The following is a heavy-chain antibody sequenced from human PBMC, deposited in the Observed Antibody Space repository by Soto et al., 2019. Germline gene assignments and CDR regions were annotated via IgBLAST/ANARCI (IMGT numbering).Heavy chain of an antibody. CDR2: INAGNGNT. D-gene: IGHD2-21*02. V-gene: IGHV1-3*05. CDR1: GYTFTSYA. Sequence: QVQLVQSGAEEKKPGASVKVSCKASGYTFTSYAMHWVRQAPGQRLEWMGWINAGNGNTKYSQKFQGRVTITRDTSRSTAYMELCRLRTKDTAEDSSVKNIVVVAALDYWGQGTLVTVSS. CDR3: VKNIVVVAALDY. J-gene: IGHJ4*02.